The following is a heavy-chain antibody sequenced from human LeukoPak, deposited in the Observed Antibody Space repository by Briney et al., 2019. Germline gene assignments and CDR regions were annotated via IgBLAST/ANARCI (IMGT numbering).Heavy chain of an antibody. CDR3: ARDSLYLYDYGDDGDAFDI. J-gene: IGHJ3*02. V-gene: IGHV3-48*03. CDR1: GFTFSSYE. Sequence: GGSLRLSGAASGFTFSSYEMNWVRQAPGTGLEWVSYISSSGSTIYYADSVKGRFTISRDNAKNSLYLQMNSLRAEDTAVYYCARDSLYLYDYGDDGDAFDIWGQGTMVTVSS. CDR2: ISSSGSTI. D-gene: IGHD4-17*01.